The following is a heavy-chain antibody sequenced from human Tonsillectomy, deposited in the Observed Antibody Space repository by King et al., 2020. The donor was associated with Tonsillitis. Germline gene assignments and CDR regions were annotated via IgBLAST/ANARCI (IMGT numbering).Heavy chain of an antibody. CDR2: IYYSGST. Sequence: LQLQESGPGLVKPSETLSLTCSVSGGSISSSYYWGWIRQPPGKGLEWIGSIYYSGSTYYSPSLKSRVTISVDTSKNQFSLKLSSMTAAVTAVYYCARRPYDILPGGFDYWGQGTLVTVSS. V-gene: IGHV4-39*01. J-gene: IGHJ4*02. D-gene: IGHD3-9*01. CDR3: ARRPYDILPGGFDY. CDR1: GGSISSSYY.